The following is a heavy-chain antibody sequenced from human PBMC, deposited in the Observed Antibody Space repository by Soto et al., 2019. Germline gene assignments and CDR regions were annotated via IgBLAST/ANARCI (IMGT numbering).Heavy chain of an antibody. J-gene: IGHJ5*02. CDR3: AGDIVATIAFGGFDP. CDR1: GGSISSSSYY. CDR2: IYYSGST. V-gene: IGHV4-39*01. D-gene: IGHD5-12*01. Sequence: SETLSLTXTVSGGSISSSSYYWGWIRQPPGKGLEWIGSIYYSGSTYYNPSLKSRVTISVDTSKNQFSLKLSSVTAADTAVYYCAGDIVATIAFGGFDPWGQGTLVTVSS.